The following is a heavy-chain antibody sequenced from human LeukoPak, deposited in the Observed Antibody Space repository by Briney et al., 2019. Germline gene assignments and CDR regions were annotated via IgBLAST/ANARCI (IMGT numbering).Heavy chain of an antibody. J-gene: IGHJ4*02. CDR1: GFTFSSYW. Sequence: GGSLRLSCAASGFTFSSYWMSWVRQAPGKGLEWVGRSRNKANSYTTEYAASVKARFTVSRDDSKNSLYLQMNSLKTEDTAVYFCARNYYDSSRYYADYWGQGTLVTVSS. V-gene: IGHV3-72*01. CDR3: ARNYYDSSRYYADY. CDR2: SRNKANSYTT. D-gene: IGHD3-22*01.